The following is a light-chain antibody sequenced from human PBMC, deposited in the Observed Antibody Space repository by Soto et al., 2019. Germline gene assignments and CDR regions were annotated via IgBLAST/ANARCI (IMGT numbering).Light chain of an antibody. V-gene: IGLV2-14*01. CDR2: EVS. J-gene: IGLJ2*01. Sequence: QSALTQPASVSGSPGQSITISCTGTSSDVGGYNYVSWYQQHPGKAPKLMISEVSNRPSGVSNRVSGSKSGNTASLTISGLQAEDEADYYCSSYTSSSTLVFGGGTKLTVL. CDR1: SSDVGGYNY. CDR3: SSYTSSSTLV.